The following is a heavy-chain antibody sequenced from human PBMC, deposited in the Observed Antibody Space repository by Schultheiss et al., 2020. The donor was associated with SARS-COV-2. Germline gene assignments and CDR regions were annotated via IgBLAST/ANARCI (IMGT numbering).Heavy chain of an antibody. CDR3: ARLFNYDFWSGYSFDY. V-gene: IGHV4-59*08. Sequence: SETLSLSCIVSGGSISSYYWSWIRQPPGKGLEWVGYISYSGSTNYNPSLKSRVTISVDTSKNQFSLKLSSVTAADTAVYYCARLFNYDFWSGYSFDYWGQGTLVTVSS. D-gene: IGHD3-3*01. CDR1: GGSISSYY. CDR2: ISYSGST. J-gene: IGHJ4*02.